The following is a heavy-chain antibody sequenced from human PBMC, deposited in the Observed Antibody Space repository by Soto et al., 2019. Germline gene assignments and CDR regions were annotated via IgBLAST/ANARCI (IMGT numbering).Heavy chain of an antibody. CDR2: IYPGDSET. V-gene: IGHV5-51*01. CDR3: ARRSYFDVDCTRRPYDYYGMDV. D-gene: IGHD2-21*02. CDR1: GYSFTSYW. J-gene: IGHJ6*01. Sequence: EVQLVQSGAEVKKPGESLKISCKGSGYSFTSYWIVWVRQMPGKGLEWLGIIYPGDSETRYSPSLQGQVTVSADKSTSTAYLQWGSLKASDTAMYYFARRSYFDVDCTRRPYDYYGMDVWGQWTTVTVSS.